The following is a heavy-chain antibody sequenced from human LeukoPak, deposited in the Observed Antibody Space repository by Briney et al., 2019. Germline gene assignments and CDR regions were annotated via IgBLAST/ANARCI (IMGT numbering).Heavy chain of an antibody. CDR3: ARDRTMVRGPIGY. D-gene: IGHD3-10*01. CDR1: GYTFTGYY. V-gene: IGHV1-2*02. CDR2: INPNSGGT. J-gene: IGHJ4*02. Sequence: ASVKVSCKASGYTFTGYYMHWVRQAPGQGLEWMGWINPNSGGTNYAQKFQGRVTMTRDTSISTAYMELSRLRSDDTAVYYCARDRTMVRGPIGYWGQGTLVTVSS.